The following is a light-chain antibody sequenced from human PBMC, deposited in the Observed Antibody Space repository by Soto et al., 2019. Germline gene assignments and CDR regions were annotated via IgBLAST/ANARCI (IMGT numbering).Light chain of an antibody. V-gene: IGLV4-69*01. J-gene: IGLJ3*02. Sequence: QLVLTQSPSASASLGASVKLTCTLSSWHNSYAIAWHQQQPEKGPRYLMKLNSDGSHSKGDGIPDRFSGSSSGAERYLTISRLQSEDEADYYCQTWGTGIRVFGGGTKVTAL. CDR3: QTWGTGIRV. CDR2: LNSDGSH. CDR1: SWHNSYA.